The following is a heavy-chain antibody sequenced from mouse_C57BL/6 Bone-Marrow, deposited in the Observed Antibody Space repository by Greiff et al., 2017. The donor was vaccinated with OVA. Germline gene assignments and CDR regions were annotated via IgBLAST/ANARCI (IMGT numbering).Heavy chain of an antibody. Sequence: EVKVEESGGGLVQPGGSMKLSCVASGFTFSNYWMNWVRQSPEKGLEWVAQIRLKSDNYATHYAESVKGRFTIARDASKRSVYLQMNNLRAEDTVIYYCTVPSYYGNCYAMDYGGQGTSVTVSS. CDR2: IRLKSDNYAT. D-gene: IGHD2-1*01. CDR1: GFTFSNYW. J-gene: IGHJ4*01. CDR3: TVPSYYGNCYAMDY. V-gene: IGHV6-3*01.